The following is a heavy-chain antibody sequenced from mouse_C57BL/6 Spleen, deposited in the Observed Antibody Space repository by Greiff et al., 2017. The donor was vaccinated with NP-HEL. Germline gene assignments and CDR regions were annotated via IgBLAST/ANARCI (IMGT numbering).Heavy chain of an antibody. CDR3: ARTGGLDY. J-gene: IGHJ2*01. V-gene: IGHV1-54*01. Sequence: QVQLQQSGAELVRPGTSVKVSCKASGYAFTNYLIEWVKQRPGQGLEWIGVINPGSGGTNYNEKFKGKATLTADKSSSTDYMQLSSLTSEDAAVYFCARTGGLDYWGKGTTLTVSS. CDR2: INPGSGGT. CDR1: GYAFTNYL.